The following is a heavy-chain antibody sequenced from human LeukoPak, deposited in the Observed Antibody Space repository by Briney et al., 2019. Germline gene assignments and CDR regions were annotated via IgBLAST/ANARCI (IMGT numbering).Heavy chain of an antibody. CDR2: IYYSGST. D-gene: IGHD3-10*01. CDR1: GGSITGYY. V-gene: IGHV4-59*01. CDR3: ARGGSAFDY. Sequence: SETLSLTCTVSGGSITGYYWTWIRQPPGEGLEWIGYIYYSGSTNYNPSLKSRVTISVDTSKNQFSLKLSSVTAVDTAVYYCARGGSAFDYWGQGTLVTVSS. J-gene: IGHJ4*02.